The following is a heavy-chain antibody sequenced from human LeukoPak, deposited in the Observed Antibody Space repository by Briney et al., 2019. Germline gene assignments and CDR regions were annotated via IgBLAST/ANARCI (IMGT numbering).Heavy chain of an antibody. CDR3: ARGPPYGARSDYLDY. V-gene: IGHV3-7*01. Sequence: GGSLRLSCAASGFTFSNHWMSWVRQASGKGLEWVADIKKDGSEKNQVDSVTISRDNAKNSLYLQMNSLRAEDTAVYYCARGPPYGARSDYLDYWGQGTLVTVSS. D-gene: IGHD3-10*01. J-gene: IGHJ4*02. CDR2: IKKDGSEK. CDR1: GFTFSNHW.